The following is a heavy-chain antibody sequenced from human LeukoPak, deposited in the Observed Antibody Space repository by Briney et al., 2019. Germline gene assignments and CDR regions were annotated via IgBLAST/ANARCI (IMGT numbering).Heavy chain of an antibody. Sequence: GGSLRLSCAASGFTFSNFAMAWVSQAPGKGLEWVSAISHSAGSTYYADSVKGRFTISRDNSKNTLDLQMNSLRTEDTAVYYCAKAYSLTTIVTPAFDFWGQGTLVTVSS. D-gene: IGHD4-23*01. V-gene: IGHV3-23*01. CDR2: ISHSAGST. CDR1: GFTFSNFA. CDR3: AKAYSLTTIVTPAFDF. J-gene: IGHJ4*02.